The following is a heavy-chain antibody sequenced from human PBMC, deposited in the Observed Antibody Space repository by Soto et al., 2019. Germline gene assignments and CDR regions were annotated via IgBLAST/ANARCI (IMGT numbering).Heavy chain of an antibody. CDR1: SGPSRSYN. V-gene: IGHV4-59*08. CDR2: VYYTGDT. J-gene: IGHJ6*02. D-gene: IGHD1-26*01. CDR3: VRQGIDYPHGLADG. Sequence: QVQLQQSGPRLVKPSETLSLTCTVSSGPSRSYNWGWIRQSPRRGLEWIGYVYYTGDTAYNPPLTRRVTISAHTSTNNTSLILSSGTAAGPAVYYCVRQGIDYPHGLADGWGQGTAVTVSS.